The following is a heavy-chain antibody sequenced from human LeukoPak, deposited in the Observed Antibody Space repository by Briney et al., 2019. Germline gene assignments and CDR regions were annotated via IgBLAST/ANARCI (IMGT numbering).Heavy chain of an antibody. CDR1: GFTFNTYA. V-gene: IGHV3-30-3*01. D-gene: IGHD1-26*01. J-gene: IGHJ4*02. CDR3: ATHPGDSGSYREDSDY. CDR2: ISYDGSNK. Sequence: PGGSLRLSCAASGFTFNTYAMHWVRQAPGKGLEWVAVISYDGSNKYYADSVKGRFTISRDNSKNTLYLQMNSLRAEDTAVYYCATHPGDSGSYREDSDYWGQGTLVTVSS.